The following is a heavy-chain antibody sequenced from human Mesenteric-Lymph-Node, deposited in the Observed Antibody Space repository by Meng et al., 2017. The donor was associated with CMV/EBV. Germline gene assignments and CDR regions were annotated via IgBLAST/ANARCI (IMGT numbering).Heavy chain of an antibody. V-gene: IGHV4-34*01. CDR3: ARAGRYNNYESY. Sequence: LTGASFGGSCCGYSWSWFRQPPGKVLEWLVEINQSGTTNSSPSLKTRVTMSIDTSKNHFSLRLTSVTAADTAVYYCARAGRYNNYESYWGQGALVTVSS. J-gene: IGHJ4*02. CDR2: INQSGTT. CDR1: GGSCCGYS. D-gene: IGHD4-11*01.